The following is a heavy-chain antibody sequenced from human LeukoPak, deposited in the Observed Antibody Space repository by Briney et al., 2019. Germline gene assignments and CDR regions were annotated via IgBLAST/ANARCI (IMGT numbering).Heavy chain of an antibody. CDR3: ARGTLATTYYYDSSGTKHNAFDI. CDR2: IYYSGST. D-gene: IGHD3-22*01. V-gene: IGHV4-30-4*01. J-gene: IGHJ3*02. CDR1: GGSISSGDYY. Sequence: SQTLSLTCTVSGGSISSGDYYWSWIRQPPGKGLEWIGYIYYSGSTYYNPSLKSRVTISVDTSKNQFSLKLSSVTAADTAVYYCARGTLATTYYYDSSGTKHNAFDIWGQGTMVTVSS.